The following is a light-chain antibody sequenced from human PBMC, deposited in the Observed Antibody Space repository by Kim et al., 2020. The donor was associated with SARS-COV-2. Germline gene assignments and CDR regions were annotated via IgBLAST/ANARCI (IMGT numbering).Light chain of an antibody. CDR3: QAWDRSTLYV. J-gene: IGLJ1*01. CDR2: QDS. CDR1: KLGDKY. Sequence: SYELTQPPSVSVSPGQTASITCSGDKLGDKYACWYQQKPGQSPVLAIYQDSKRPSGIPERFSGSNSGNTATLTISGTQAMDEADYYCQAWDRSTLYVFGTGTKVTVL. V-gene: IGLV3-1*01.